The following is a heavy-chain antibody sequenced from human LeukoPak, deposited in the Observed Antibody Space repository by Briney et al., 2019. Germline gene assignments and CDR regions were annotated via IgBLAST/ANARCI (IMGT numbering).Heavy chain of an antibody. J-gene: IGHJ3*02. CDR2: MHSGGTT. D-gene: IGHD3-22*01. CDR3: ASPSSGQSFDI. V-gene: IGHV3-53*01. CDR1: GFTVSNNY. Sequence: PGGSLRLSCAASGFTVSNNYMNWVRQAPGKGLEWVSVMHSGGTTYYAAAVKGRFSISREKSKNTVFLQLISMKGEDTAVYYCASPSSGQSFDIWGQGTTVTVSS.